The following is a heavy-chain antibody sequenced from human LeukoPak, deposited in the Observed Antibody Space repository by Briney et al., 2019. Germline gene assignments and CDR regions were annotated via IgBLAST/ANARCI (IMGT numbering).Heavy chain of an antibody. J-gene: IGHJ6*02. D-gene: IGHD2-15*01. CDR2: IYSGGST. CDR1: GFTVSSNY. V-gene: IGHV3-66*01. CDR3: ARVKGIAYGMDV. Sequence: GGSLRLSCAASGFTVSSNYMSWVRQAPGKGLEWVPVIYSGGSTYYADSVKGRFTISRDNSKNTLYLQMNSLRAEDTAVYYCARVKGIAYGMDVWGQGTTVTVSS.